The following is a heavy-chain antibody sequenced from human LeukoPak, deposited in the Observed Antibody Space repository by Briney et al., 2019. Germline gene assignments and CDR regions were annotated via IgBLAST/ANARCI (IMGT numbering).Heavy chain of an antibody. D-gene: IGHD6-19*01. CDR3: AKAAQGISVAGTWYFDY. J-gene: IGHJ4*02. Sequence: PGGSLRLSCAASGFTLGSYAMSWVRQAPGKGLEWVSAISGSGGSTYYADSVKGRFTISRDNSKNTLYLQMNSLRAEDTAVYYCAKAAQGISVAGTWYFDYWGQGTLVTVSS. CDR1: GFTLGSYA. CDR2: ISGSGGST. V-gene: IGHV3-23*01.